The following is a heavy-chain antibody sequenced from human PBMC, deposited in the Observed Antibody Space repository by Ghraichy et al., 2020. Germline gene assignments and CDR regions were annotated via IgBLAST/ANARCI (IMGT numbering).Heavy chain of an antibody. D-gene: IGHD4-17*01. CDR3: AREGEDKDDYGWYFDL. CDR2: IYYSGST. V-gene: IGHV4-31*03. J-gene: IGHJ2*01. CDR1: GGSISSGGYY. Sequence: SETLSLTCTVSGGSISSGGYYWSWIRQHPGKGLEWIGYIYYSGSTYYNPSLKSRVTISVDTSKNQFSLKLSSVTAADTAVYYCAREGEDKDDYGWYFDLWGRGTLVTVSS.